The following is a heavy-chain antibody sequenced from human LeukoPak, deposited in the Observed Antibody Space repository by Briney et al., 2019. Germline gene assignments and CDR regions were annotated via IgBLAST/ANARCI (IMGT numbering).Heavy chain of an antibody. Sequence: ASVKVSLKHPGYTYTSYGICWVRQAPGQGLEWMGWISAYNGNTNYAQKLQGRVTMTTDTSTSTAYMELRSLRSDDTAVYYCASDQLGAGLNYLQPWRQDTLVSVSS. V-gene: IGHV1-18*01. D-gene: IGHD1-7*01. CDR3: ASDQLGAGLNYLQP. CDR2: ISAYNGNT. CDR1: GYTYTSYG. J-gene: IGHJ1*01.